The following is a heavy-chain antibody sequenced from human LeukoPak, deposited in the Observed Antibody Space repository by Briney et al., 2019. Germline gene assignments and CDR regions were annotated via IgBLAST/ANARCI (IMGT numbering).Heavy chain of an antibody. V-gene: IGHV1-2*02. J-gene: IGHJ6*02. CDR1: GFTFTGHF. CDR3: AKEGRFGEWDSLDV. Sequence: ASVKVSCKASGFTFTGHFVLWVRQAPGQGLEWMGWVNPNDGDTNYAQKFQGRVTMTRDSSISTLYMELSRLRLDDTAIYYCAKEGRFGEWDSLDVWGHGTTVVVSS. CDR2: VNPNDGDT. D-gene: IGHD3-10*01.